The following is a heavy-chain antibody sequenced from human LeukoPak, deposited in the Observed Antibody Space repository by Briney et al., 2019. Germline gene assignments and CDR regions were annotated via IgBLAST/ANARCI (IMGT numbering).Heavy chain of an antibody. CDR1: GFTFSSHA. CDR2: IGGSGKNT. V-gene: IGHV3-23*01. J-gene: IGHJ4*02. CDR3: AKDLETINPTMD. Sequence: GGSLRLSCAASGFTFSSHAMSRVRQAPGKGLEWVSSIGGSGKNTFYADAVKGRFTISRDNSEDTLYLQVNSLRAEDTAVYYCAKDLETINPTMDWGQGTLVTVSS. D-gene: IGHD3-10*01.